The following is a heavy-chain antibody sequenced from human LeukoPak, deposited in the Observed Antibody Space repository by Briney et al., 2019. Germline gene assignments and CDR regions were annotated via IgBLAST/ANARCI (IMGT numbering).Heavy chain of an antibody. Sequence: GESLKISCKGAVYSFTSYWIGWVRQMPGKGLEWMGIIYPGDSDTRYSPSFQGQVTISADKSISTAYLQWSSLKASDTAMYYCASRARVWFGELLWDYWGQGTLVTVSS. V-gene: IGHV5-51*01. CDR2: IYPGDSDT. CDR1: VYSFTSYW. CDR3: ASRARVWFGELLWDY. J-gene: IGHJ4*02. D-gene: IGHD3-10*01.